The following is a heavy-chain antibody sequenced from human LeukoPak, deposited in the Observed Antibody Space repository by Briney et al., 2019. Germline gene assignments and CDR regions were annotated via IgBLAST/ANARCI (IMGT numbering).Heavy chain of an antibody. CDR3: ARDRGPVDY. Sequence: RGSLRLSCAASGFIFSSYRMNWVRQAPGKGLEWLTYISTDSSDIQYADSVRGRFTISRDNAKKSLYLQLNSLRGEDTAVYYCARDRGPVDYWGQGTRVTVPS. CDR2: ISTDSSDI. CDR1: GFIFSSYR. J-gene: IGHJ4*02. V-gene: IGHV3-48*01. D-gene: IGHD3-10*01.